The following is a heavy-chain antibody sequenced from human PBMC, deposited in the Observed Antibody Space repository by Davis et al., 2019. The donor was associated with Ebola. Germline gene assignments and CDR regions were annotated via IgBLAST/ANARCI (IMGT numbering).Heavy chain of an antibody. D-gene: IGHD3-3*01. V-gene: IGHV4-38-2*02. CDR2: IYHSGCT. J-gene: IGHJ4*02. Sequence: SETLSLTCTVSGYSISSGYYWGWIRQHPGKGLEWIGSIYHSGCTYYNPYLKSRVTISVDTSKNQFSLKLRSVTAADTAVYYCARDRLTYDFWSGYYVEGGFDYWGQGTLVTVSS. CDR1: GYSISSGYY. CDR3: ARDRLTYDFWSGYYVEGGFDY.